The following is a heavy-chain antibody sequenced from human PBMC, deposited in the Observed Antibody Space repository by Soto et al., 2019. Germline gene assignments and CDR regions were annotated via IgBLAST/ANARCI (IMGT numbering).Heavy chain of an antibody. CDR2: INPNSGGT. CDR3: ARGGYSSSWQLSYYYYYGMDV. V-gene: IGHV1-2*04. Sequence: ASVKVSCKASGYTITGYYMHCVRQAPGQGLEWMGWINPNSGGTNYAQKFQGWVTMTRDTSISTAYMELNRLRSDDTAVYYCARGGYSSSWQLSYYYYYGMDVWGQGTTVTVSS. J-gene: IGHJ6*02. D-gene: IGHD6-13*01. CDR1: GYTITGYY.